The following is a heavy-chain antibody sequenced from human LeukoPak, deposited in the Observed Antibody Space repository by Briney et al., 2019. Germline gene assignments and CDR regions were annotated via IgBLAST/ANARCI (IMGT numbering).Heavy chain of an antibody. J-gene: IGHJ5*02. CDR2: IYYSGST. CDR1: GGSISSYC. Sequence: SETLSLTCTVSGGSISSYCWSWIRQPPGKGLEWIGYIYYSGSTNYNPSLKSRVTISVDTSKNQFSLKLSSVTAADTAVYYCARFLAVVPAAKFDPWGQGTLVTVSS. D-gene: IGHD2-2*01. CDR3: ARFLAVVPAAKFDP. V-gene: IGHV4-59*01.